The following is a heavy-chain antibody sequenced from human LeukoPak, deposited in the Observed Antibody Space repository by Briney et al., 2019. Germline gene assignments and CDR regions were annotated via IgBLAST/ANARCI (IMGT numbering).Heavy chain of an antibody. V-gene: IGHV3-74*01. CDR1: GFTFSSYW. D-gene: IGHD2-2*01. J-gene: IGHJ6*02. CDR3: ARGGYCSSTSCSHYYYYTLDV. CDR2: LIVDVSRT. Sequence: GGSLRLSCAASGFTFSSYWMHWVRQAPGKGLVWVSRLIVDVSRTSYAESVKGRFTISRDNAKNTLYLQMNSLRAEDTAVYYCARGGYCSSTSCSHYYYYTLDVWGQGTTVTVSS.